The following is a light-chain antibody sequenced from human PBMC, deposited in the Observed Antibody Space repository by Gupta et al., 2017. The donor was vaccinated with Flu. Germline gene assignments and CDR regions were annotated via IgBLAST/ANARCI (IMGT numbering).Light chain of an antibody. Sequence: DIAMTQSPHSLAVSLGERATINCKSSQTILYSSNNKNYLAWYQQKPGQPPKLLIYWASTRESGVPDRFSGSGSGSDFSLTISSLQAEDVAVYYCQQEHSTPLTFDGGTKVEIK. CDR1: QTILYSSNNKNY. J-gene: IGKJ4*01. CDR2: WAS. V-gene: IGKV4-1*01. CDR3: QQEHSTPLT.